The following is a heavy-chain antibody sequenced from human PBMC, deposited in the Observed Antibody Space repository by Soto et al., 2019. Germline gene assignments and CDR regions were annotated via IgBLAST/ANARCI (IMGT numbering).Heavy chain of an antibody. CDR2: ISSSSSYI. V-gene: IGHV3-21*01. J-gene: IGHJ3*02. Sequence: EVQLVESGGGLVKPGGSLRLSCAASGFTFSSYSMNWVRQAPGKGLEWVSSISSSSSYIYYADSVKGRFTISRDNAKNXLXXQLNSRRAEDMAVYYCARADYDYVWGSYRPDAFDIWGQGTMVTVSS. CDR1: GFTFSSYS. D-gene: IGHD3-16*02. CDR3: ARADYDYVWGSYRPDAFDI.